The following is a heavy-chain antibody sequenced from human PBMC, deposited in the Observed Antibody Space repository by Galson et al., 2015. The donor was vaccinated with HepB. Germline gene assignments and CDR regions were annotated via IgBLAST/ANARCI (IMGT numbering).Heavy chain of an antibody. V-gene: IGHV2-70*11. Sequence: PALVKPTQTLTLTCTFSGFSLSTGGMCVSWIRQPQGKALEWLARIDWDDDKYYSTSLKTRLTISKDTSKNQVVLTMTNMDPVDTATYYCARITCLAVAGQFDYWGQGTLVTVSS. D-gene: IGHD6-19*01. CDR2: IDWDDDK. CDR3: ARITCLAVAGQFDY. J-gene: IGHJ4*02. CDR1: GFSLSTGGMC.